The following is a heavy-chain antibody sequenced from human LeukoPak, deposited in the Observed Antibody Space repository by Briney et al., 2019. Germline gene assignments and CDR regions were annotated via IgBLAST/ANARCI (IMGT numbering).Heavy chain of an antibody. CDR1: GFTFRDYD. V-gene: IGHV3-11*04. Sequence: GGSLRLSCTGSGFTFRDYDLSWIRQAPGKGLEWISYISSSGDKTYYVDSVKGRFTISRDNAKNSLYLQMNSLRAEDTAVYYCAELGITMIGGVWGKGTTVTISS. D-gene: IGHD3-10*02. J-gene: IGHJ6*04. CDR2: ISSSGDKT. CDR3: AELGITMIGGV.